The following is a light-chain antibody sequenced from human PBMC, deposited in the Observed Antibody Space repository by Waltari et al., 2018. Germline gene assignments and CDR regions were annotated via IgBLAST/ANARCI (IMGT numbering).Light chain of an antibody. CDR3: CSYSHADTLI. CDR1: DSDVGTYHL. J-gene: IGLJ2*01. CDR2: EAS. V-gene: IGLV2-23*01. Sequence: QSALTQPASVSGSPGQSITISCTGSDSDVGTYHLVSWFQQHPGRAPNVIIYEASKRPSGSSDRFSGSKSGNTASLTISRLQAEDEAHYYCCSYSHADTLIFGGGTKLTVL.